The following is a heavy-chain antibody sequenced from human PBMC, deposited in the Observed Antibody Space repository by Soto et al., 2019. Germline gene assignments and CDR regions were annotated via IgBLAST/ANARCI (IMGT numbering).Heavy chain of an antibody. CDR1: GFTFSSYG. J-gene: IGHJ4*02. CDR3: AREFTGGYRYGYFDY. Sequence: GGSLRLSCAASGFTFSSYGRHWVRQAPGKGLEWVAVIWYDGSNKYYADSLKGRFTISRDNSKNTLYLQMNSLRAEDTAVYYCAREFTGGYRYGYFDYWGQGTLVTVSS. CDR2: IWYDGSNK. V-gene: IGHV3-33*01. D-gene: IGHD5-18*01.